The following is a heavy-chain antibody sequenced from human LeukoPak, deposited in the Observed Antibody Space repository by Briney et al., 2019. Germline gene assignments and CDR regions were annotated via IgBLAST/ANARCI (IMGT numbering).Heavy chain of an antibody. V-gene: IGHV3-23*01. CDR2: ISGSGVST. D-gene: IGHD3-3*01. Sequence: GGSLRLSCAASGFTFSSYAMSWVRQAPGKGLEWVSAISGSGVSTYYADSVKGRFTISRGNSKNTLYLQMNSLRAEDTAVYYCAKPPEGRSGFYGADYWGQGTLVTVSS. J-gene: IGHJ4*02. CDR1: GFTFSSYA. CDR3: AKPPEGRSGFYGADY.